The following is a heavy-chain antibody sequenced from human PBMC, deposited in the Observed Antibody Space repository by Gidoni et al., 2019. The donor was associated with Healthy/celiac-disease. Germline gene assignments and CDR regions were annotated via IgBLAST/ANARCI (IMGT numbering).Heavy chain of an antibody. D-gene: IGHD2-2*01. CDR2: ISYDGSNK. Sequence: QVQLVACGVGVVQPGRSRRLSCAASGFTCSRYGMHWVRQAPGKGLEWVAVISYDGSNKYYADSVKGRFTISRDNSKNTLYLQMNSLRAEDTAVYYCAKCGIKTRGSKSYGMDVWGQGTTVTVSS. J-gene: IGHJ6*02. CDR1: GFTCSRYG. CDR3: AKCGIKTRGSKSYGMDV. V-gene: IGHV3-30*18.